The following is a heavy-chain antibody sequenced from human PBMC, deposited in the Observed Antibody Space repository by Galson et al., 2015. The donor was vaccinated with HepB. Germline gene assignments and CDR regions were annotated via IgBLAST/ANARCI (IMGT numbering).Heavy chain of an antibody. Sequence: SLRLSCAASGFTFSSYGMHWVRQAPGKGLEWVAVISYDGSNKYYADSVKGRFTISRDNSKNTLYLQMNSLRAEDTAVYYCAYCSSTSCYSFDYWGQGTLVTVSS. V-gene: IGHV3-30*03. CDR1: GFTFSSYG. J-gene: IGHJ4*02. D-gene: IGHD2-2*01. CDR2: ISYDGSNK. CDR3: AYCSSTSCYSFDY.